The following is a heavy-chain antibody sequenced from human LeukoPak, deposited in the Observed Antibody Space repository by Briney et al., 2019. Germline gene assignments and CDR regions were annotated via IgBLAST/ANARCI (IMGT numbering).Heavy chain of an antibody. J-gene: IGHJ4*02. CDR3: ARDTAMVIQTYYFDY. D-gene: IGHD5-18*01. Sequence: GGSLRLSCAASGFTFSSYWVSWVRQAPGKGLEWVANIKQDGSEKYYVDSVKGRFTISRDNAKNSLYLQMNSLRAEDTAVYYCARDTAMVIQTYYFDYWGQGTLVTVSS. CDR2: IKQDGSEK. V-gene: IGHV3-7*01. CDR1: GFTFSSYW.